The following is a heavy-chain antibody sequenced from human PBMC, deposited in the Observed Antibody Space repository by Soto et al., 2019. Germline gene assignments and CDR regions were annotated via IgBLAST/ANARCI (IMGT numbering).Heavy chain of an antibody. J-gene: IGHJ4*02. CDR2: VKSKTDGGTI. Sequence: EVQLVESGGGLVKPGGSLRLSCAASGFTFSNAWMTWVRQAPGKGLEWVGRVKSKTDGGTIDYAAPVKDRFTISRDDSKTTLYLQMNSLKTEDTAVDYCMGTNSGSSMRFDYWGQGTLVTVSS. V-gene: IGHV3-15*01. CDR1: GFTFSNAW. D-gene: IGHD5-12*01. CDR3: MGTNSGSSMRFDY.